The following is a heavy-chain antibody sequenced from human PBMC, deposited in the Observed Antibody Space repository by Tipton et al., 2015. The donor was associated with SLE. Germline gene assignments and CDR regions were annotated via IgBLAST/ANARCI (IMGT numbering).Heavy chain of an antibody. Sequence: SLRLSCAASGFTFTTSEMHWVRQAPGKGLEWIAYISRSTGTTYYADSVKGRFTISRDNAKNSLHLQMNSLRDEDTAFYYCARRGTADTRFWYFDLWGRGTRVTASS. CDR1: GFTFTTSE. CDR3: ARRGTADTRFWYFDL. D-gene: IGHD6-13*01. J-gene: IGHJ2*01. V-gene: IGHV3-48*03. CDR2: ISRSTGTT.